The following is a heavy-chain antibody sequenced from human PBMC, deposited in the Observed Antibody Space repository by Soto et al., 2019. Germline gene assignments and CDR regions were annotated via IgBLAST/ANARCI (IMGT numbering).Heavy chain of an antibody. CDR2: IKQDGSEK. V-gene: IGHV3-7*01. D-gene: IGHD6-6*01. J-gene: IGHJ3*02. CDR1: GFTFSSYW. CDR3: ARDGLHSSSDAFDI. Sequence: GGSLSLSCAASGFTFSSYWMSWVRQAPGKGLEWVANIKQDGSEKYYVDSVKGRFTISRDNAKNSLHLQMNSLRAEDTAVYYCARDGLHSSSDAFDIWGQGTMVTVSS.